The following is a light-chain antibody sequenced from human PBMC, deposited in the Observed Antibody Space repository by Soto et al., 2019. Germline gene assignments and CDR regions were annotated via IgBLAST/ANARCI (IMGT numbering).Light chain of an antibody. CDR3: QQRSNWPPVFT. CDR2: DAS. V-gene: IGKV3-11*01. CDR1: QSVSSY. Sequence: EIVLTQSPATLSLSPGERATLSCRASQSVSSYLAWYQQKPGQAPRLLIYDASSRATGIPARFSGSGSGTDFTLTISSLEPEDFAVYCCQQRSNWPPVFTFGPGTKVDIK. J-gene: IGKJ3*01.